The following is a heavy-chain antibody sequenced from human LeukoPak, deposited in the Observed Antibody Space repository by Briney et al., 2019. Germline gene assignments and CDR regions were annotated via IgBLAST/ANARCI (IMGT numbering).Heavy chain of an antibody. Sequence: GGSLRLSCAASGFTFRNYAMSWVRQAPGEGLEWVSAASGSGSNTYYADSVNGRFTISRDNSKDTLYLQMSSLRAEDTAVYYCAKDRFGYFQPFDFWGQGVLVTVSS. V-gene: IGHV3-23*01. D-gene: IGHD3-22*01. CDR2: ASGSGSNT. CDR1: GFTFRNYA. CDR3: AKDRFGYFQPFDF. J-gene: IGHJ4*02.